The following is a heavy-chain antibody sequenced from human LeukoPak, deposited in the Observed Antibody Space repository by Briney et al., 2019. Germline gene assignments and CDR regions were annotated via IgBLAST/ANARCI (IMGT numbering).Heavy chain of an antibody. J-gene: IGHJ3*01. D-gene: IGHD6-13*01. CDR3: ARISSSNWYNERGAFDV. CDR1: GGSMSGDY. Sequence: SETLSLTCTVSGGSMSGDYWNWIRQSPGKGLEWIGFIYSSGSTDYNPSLKSRVTISLDTSKNQFSLKLSSVTAADTAVYYCARISSSNWYNERGAFDVWGQGTMVTVSS. V-gene: IGHV4-59*01. CDR2: IYSSGST.